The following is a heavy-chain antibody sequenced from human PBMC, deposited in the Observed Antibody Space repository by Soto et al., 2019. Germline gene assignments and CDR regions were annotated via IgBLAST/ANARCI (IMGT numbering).Heavy chain of an antibody. CDR3: AREGMYHYETKDDYPSTYGLDV. D-gene: IGHD3-16*01. Sequence: QEQLMQSGAEVKKPGASVKVSCKSSGYSFTGYYLHWVRQAPGQGPEWMGWIFPKSGGTNSAEKFKGRFTMTRDTATSTPYMELKRLRSDDTAVYFCAREGMYHYETKDDYPSTYGLDVWGQGTTLTVSS. CDR1: GYSFTGYY. J-gene: IGHJ6*02. CDR2: IFPKSGGT. V-gene: IGHV1-2*02.